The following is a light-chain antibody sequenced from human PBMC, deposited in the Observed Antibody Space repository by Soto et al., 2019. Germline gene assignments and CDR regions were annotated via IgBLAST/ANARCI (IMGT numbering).Light chain of an antibody. CDR1: QGISTY. CDR3: QKYKSAPLT. Sequence: DIQMTQSPSSLSASVGDRVTITCRASQGISTYLAWYQQKPGKVPKLLIYGASTLQSGVPSRFSGSGSGTDFTLSINSLQPEDVATYYCQKYKSAPLTFGGGTKVEIK. CDR2: GAS. J-gene: IGKJ4*01. V-gene: IGKV1-27*01.